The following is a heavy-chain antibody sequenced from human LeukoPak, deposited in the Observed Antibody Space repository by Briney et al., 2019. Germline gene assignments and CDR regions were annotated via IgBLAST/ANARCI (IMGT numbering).Heavy chain of an antibody. D-gene: IGHD1-26*01. Sequence: GGSLRLSCAASGFTFSSYAMSWVRQAPGKGLEWVSAVSSTGVSTYYADSVKGRFTISRDNSKNTLYLQMDSLRAEDTAVYYCAKDRGNYYYGMDVWGQGTTVTVSS. V-gene: IGHV3-23*01. J-gene: IGHJ6*02. CDR3: AKDRGNYYYGMDV. CDR1: GFTFSSYA. CDR2: VSSTGVST.